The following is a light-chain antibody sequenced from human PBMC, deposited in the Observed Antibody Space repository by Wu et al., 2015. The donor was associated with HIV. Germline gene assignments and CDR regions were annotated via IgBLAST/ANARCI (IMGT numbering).Light chain of an antibody. CDR2: DAS. CDR3: QQRGNWPLFS. CDR1: QGVGSD. Sequence: AMQLTQSPSTLSASVGDSVTITCRASQGVGSDLAWYQHKPGNSPKLLIYDASELESGVPSRFSGGGSGTDFTLTISSLEPEDFAVYYCQQRGNWPLFSFGPGTKVDIK. J-gene: IGKJ3*01. V-gene: IGKV1-13*02.